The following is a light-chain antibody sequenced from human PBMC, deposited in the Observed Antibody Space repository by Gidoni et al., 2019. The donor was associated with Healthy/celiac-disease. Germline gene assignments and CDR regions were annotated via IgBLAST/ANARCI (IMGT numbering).Light chain of an antibody. V-gene: IGKV3-15*01. Sequence: EIVMTQPPATLSVSPGERPTPSCRASQSVSSNLAWYQQKPGQAPRLLIYGASTRATGIPARFSGSGSRTEFTLTISSLQSEDFAVYYCQQYNNWPRTFGQGTKVEIK. CDR2: GAS. CDR1: QSVSSN. J-gene: IGKJ1*01. CDR3: QQYNNWPRT.